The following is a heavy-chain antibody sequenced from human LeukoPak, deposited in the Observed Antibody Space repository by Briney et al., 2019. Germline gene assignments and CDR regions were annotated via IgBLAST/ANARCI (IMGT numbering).Heavy chain of an antibody. CDR1: GGSISISSYY. CDR2: INYSGTT. CDR3: ARWSTTVFDY. Sequence: SETLSLTCAVSGGSISISSYYWGWIRQPPGKGLEWIGSINYSGTTNYKPSLRSRVTMFVDTSKNLFSLKLSSVTAADTAVYYCARWSTTVFDYWGQGTLVTVSS. D-gene: IGHD4-17*01. J-gene: IGHJ4*02. V-gene: IGHV4-39*01.